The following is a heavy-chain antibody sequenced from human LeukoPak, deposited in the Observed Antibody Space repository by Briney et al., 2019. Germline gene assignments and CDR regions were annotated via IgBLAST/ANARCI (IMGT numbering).Heavy chain of an antibody. CDR2: ISYDGSHK. CDR3: ARESAGYYYYMDV. V-gene: IGHV3-30*04. Sequence: PGGSLRLSCAASGFTFSSYAIHWLRQAPGKGLEWVAVISYDGSHKYYADSVRGQFTISRDNSKNTLFLQMNRLRAEDTAVYYCARESAGYYYYMDVWGKGPRSPSP. D-gene: IGHD6-25*01. CDR1: GFTFSSYA. J-gene: IGHJ6*03.